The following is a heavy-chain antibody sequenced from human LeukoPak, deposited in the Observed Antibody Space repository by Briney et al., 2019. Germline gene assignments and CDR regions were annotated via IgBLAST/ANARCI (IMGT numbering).Heavy chain of an antibody. CDR1: GFTFNTYG. V-gene: IGHV3-30*02. CDR2: IRYDGSNK. Sequence: PGGSLRLSCVASGFTFNTYGMHRVRQAPGKGLEWVAFIRYDGSNKYYADSVKGRFTISRDNSKNTLYLQMNSLRAEDTAVYYCAKDPDNYDLYWFDPWGQGTLVTVSS. J-gene: IGHJ5*02. CDR3: AKDPDNYDLYWFDP. D-gene: IGHD3-3*01.